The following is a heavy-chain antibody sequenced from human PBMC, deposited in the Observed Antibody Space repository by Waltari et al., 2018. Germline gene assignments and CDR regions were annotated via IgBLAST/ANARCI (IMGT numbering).Heavy chain of an antibody. J-gene: IGHJ4*02. CDR1: GFSLSTSGMC. CDR2: IDWADDK. D-gene: IGHD3-22*01. Sequence: QVTLKESGPVLVKPTQTLTLTCTFSGFSLSTSGMCVSWIRQPPGKSLEWLARIDWADDKFYSTSLNTRLTISKDTSKHQVVLTMTNMDPVGTATYYCARIRYYYDSSGYYYHDYWGQGTLVTVSS. CDR3: ARIRYYYDSSGYYYHDY. V-gene: IGHV2-70*16.